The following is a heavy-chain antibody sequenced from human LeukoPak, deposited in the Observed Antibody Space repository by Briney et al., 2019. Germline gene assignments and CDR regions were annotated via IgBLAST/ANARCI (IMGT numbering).Heavy chain of an antibody. V-gene: IGHV3-30-3*01. CDR3: AKGALAAPLIHAEYFQH. CDR1: GFTFSSYA. Sequence: PGGSLRLSCAASGFTFSSYAMHWVRQAPGKGLEWVAVISYDGSNKYYADSVKGRFTISRDNSKNTLYLQMNSLRAEDTAVYYCAKGALAAPLIHAEYFQHWGQGTLVTVSS. D-gene: IGHD6-13*01. CDR2: ISYDGSNK. J-gene: IGHJ1*01.